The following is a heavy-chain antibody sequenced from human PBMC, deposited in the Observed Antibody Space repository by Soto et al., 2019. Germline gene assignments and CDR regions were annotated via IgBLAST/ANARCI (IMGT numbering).Heavy chain of an antibody. CDR2: ISSSSSYT. V-gene: IGHV3-11*06. J-gene: IGHJ6*02. Sequence: GGSQRLSCAASGFTFSDYYMSWIRQAPGKGLEWVSYISSSSSYTNYADSVKGRFTISRDNAKNSLYLQMNNLRAEDTAVYYCASRQWLYGMDVWGQGTTVTVSS. CDR1: GFTFSDYY. CDR3: ASRQWLYGMDV. D-gene: IGHD5-18*01.